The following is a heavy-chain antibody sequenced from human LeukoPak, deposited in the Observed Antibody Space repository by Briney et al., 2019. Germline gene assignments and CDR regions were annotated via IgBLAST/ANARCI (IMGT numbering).Heavy chain of an antibody. CDR2: ISAYNGNT. CDR1: GYTFTSYG. V-gene: IGHV1-18*01. CDR3: ARVPRVVVPAAMLGDENWFDP. J-gene: IGHJ5*02. D-gene: IGHD2-2*01. Sequence: ASVKVSCKASGYTFTSYGISWVRQAPGQGLGWMGWISAYNGNTNYAQKLQGRVTMTTDTSTSTAYMELRSLRSDDTAVYYCARVPRVVVPAAMLGDENWFDPWGQGTPVTVSS.